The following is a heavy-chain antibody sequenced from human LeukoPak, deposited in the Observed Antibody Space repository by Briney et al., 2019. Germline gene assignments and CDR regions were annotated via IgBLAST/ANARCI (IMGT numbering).Heavy chain of an antibody. CDR3: ARVVVFIRGYGFDI. J-gene: IGHJ3*02. CDR2: INHSGIT. V-gene: IGHV4-4*02. D-gene: IGHD3-22*01. Sequence: PSGTLSLTCAVSGGSISSSNWWSWVRQPPRKGLEWIGEINHSGITNYNPSLKSRVTISVDNSKNQLSLKLSSVTAADTAVYYCARVVVFIRGYGFDIWGQGTMVSVSS. CDR1: GGSISSSNW.